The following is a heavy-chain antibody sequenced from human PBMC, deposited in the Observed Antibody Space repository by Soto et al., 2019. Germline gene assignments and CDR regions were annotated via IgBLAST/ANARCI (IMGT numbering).Heavy chain of an antibody. D-gene: IGHD5-18*01. Sequence: QVQLVQSGAEVKKPGSSVKVSCKASGGTFSNYALSWVRQAPGQGLEWVGRIIPFLATTNYAQKFQGRVTMTADESTRTAYTELSSLRSEDTAVYYCAREPAGYSYGPFDYWGQGTLVTVSS. CDR1: GGTFSNYA. CDR3: AREPAGYSYGPFDY. V-gene: IGHV1-69*01. J-gene: IGHJ4*02. CDR2: IIPFLATT.